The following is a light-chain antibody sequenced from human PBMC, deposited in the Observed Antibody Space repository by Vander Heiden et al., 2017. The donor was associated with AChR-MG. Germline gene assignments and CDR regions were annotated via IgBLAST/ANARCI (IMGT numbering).Light chain of an antibody. J-gene: IGKJ3*01. Sequence: DIQMTQSPSSLSASVGDRVTITCQASQDISNYLNWYQQKPGKAPKLLIYDASNLETGVPSRFSGSGSGTDFTFTISSLQPEDIATYYCQQDDNPPLTFGHGTKVEIK. V-gene: IGKV1-33*01. CDR3: QQDDNPPLT. CDR2: DAS. CDR1: QDISNY.